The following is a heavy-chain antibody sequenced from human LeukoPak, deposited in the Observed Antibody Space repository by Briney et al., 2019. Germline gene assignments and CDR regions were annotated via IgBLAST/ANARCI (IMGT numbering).Heavy chain of an antibody. Sequence: SVKVSCKASGGTFSSYAISWVRQAPGQGLEWMGGIIPIFGTANYAQKFQGRVTITADESTSTAYMELSSLRSEDTAVYYCATVGGSGYYDSSGYYYFDYWGQGTLVTVSS. CDR2: IIPIFGTA. D-gene: IGHD3-22*01. J-gene: IGHJ4*02. CDR3: ATVGGSGYYDSSGYYYFDY. V-gene: IGHV1-69*13. CDR1: GGTFSSYA.